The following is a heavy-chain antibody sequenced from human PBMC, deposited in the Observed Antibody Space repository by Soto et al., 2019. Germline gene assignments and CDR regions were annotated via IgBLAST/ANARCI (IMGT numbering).Heavy chain of an antibody. CDR3: ARGTPYYYESIGEIGYEY. D-gene: IGHD3-22*01. J-gene: IGHJ4*02. V-gene: IGHV4-61*01. CDR1: GGSARSCSYY. Sequence: SETLASTCTVSGGSARSCSYYWSWIRQPPVKVLEWIGYIYYSGSTNYTPSLKSRVTISVGPSKNQFSLKLSSVTAAATAVYFCARGTPYYYESIGEIGYEYWGQASLVNVSS. CDR2: IYYSGST.